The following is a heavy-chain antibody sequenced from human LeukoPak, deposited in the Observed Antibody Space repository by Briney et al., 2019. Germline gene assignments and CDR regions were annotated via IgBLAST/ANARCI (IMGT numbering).Heavy chain of an antibody. J-gene: IGHJ1*01. D-gene: IGHD6-13*01. CDR3: AKDLAAAGRDFQH. CDR2: ISSSSGTI. Sequence: PGGSLRLSCAASGFTFSSYSMNWVRQAPGKGLEWVSYISSSSGTIYYADSVKGRFTISRDNAKNSLYLQMNSLRAEDTALYYCAKDLAAAGRDFQHWGQGTLVTVSS. V-gene: IGHV3-48*01. CDR1: GFTFSSYS.